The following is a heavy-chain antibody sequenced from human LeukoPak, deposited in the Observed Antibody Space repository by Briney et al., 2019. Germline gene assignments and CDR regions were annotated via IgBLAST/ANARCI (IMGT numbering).Heavy chain of an antibody. CDR3: ARDPRITNYNNWFDP. CDR1: GYTFTSSA. CDR2: INADNGDT. J-gene: IGHJ5*02. V-gene: IGHV1-3*01. D-gene: IGHD3-10*01. Sequence: ASVKVSCKASGYTFTSSAMHWVRQAPGQRPEWMGWINADNGDTKYSQKFQGRVTFTRDTSASTAYMELSSLRSEDTAVYYCARDPRITNYNNWFDPWGQGTLVTVSS.